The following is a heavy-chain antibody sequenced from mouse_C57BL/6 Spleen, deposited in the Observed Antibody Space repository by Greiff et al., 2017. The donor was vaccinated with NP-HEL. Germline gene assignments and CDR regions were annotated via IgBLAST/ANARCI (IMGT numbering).Heavy chain of an antibody. CDR1: GFTFSDYY. V-gene: IGHV5-12*01. CDR3: ARGGYYGYDKRAWFAY. D-gene: IGHD2-2*01. CDR2: ISNGGGST. J-gene: IGHJ3*01. Sequence: EVQVVESGGGLVQPGGSLKLSCAASGFTFSDYYMYWVRQTPEKRLEWVAYISNGGGSTYYTDTVKGRFTISRDKAKNTLYLQMSRLKSEDTAMYYCARGGYYGYDKRAWFAYWGQGTLVTVSA.